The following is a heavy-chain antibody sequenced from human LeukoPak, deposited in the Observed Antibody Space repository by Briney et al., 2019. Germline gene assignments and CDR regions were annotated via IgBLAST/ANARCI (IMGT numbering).Heavy chain of an antibody. CDR1: GYTFTSYY. Sequence: GASVKVSCKASGYTFTSYYMHWVRQAPGQGLEWMGIINPSGGSTSYAQKFQGRVTMTRDTSTSTVYMELSSLRSEDTAVYYCARGITIFGAGNNWFDPWGQGTLVTVSS. V-gene: IGHV1-46*01. CDR3: ARGITIFGAGNNWFDP. D-gene: IGHD3-3*01. J-gene: IGHJ5*02. CDR2: INPSGGST.